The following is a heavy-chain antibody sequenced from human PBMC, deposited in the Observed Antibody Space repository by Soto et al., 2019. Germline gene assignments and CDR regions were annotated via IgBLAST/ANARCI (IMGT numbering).Heavy chain of an antibody. CDR2: INAGNGNT. V-gene: IGHV1-3*05. CDR3: ARAVAVPADFDY. D-gene: IGHD6-19*01. CDR1: GYTFTGYA. Sequence: QVQLVQSGAEEKKPGASVKVSCKASGYTFTGYAVHWVRQAPGQRLEWMGWINAGNGNTKYSQKFQGRVTITRDTSANTAYVDLSSLRSEDTAVYYCARAVAVPADFDYWGQGTLVTVSS. J-gene: IGHJ4*02.